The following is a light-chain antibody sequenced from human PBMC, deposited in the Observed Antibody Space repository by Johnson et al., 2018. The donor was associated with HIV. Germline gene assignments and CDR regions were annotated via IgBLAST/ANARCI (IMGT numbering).Light chain of an antibody. CDR1: SSNFGNNY. CDR3: ATWDTSLSAGGV. CDR2: KND. Sequence: SVLTQPPSVSAAPGQKVTISCSTNSSNFGNNYVSWYQQLPGTAPKLLIYKNDKRPSGIPDRFSGSKSGTSATLDITRLQTGDEADYYCATWDTSLSAGGVFGTGTKVTVL. J-gene: IGLJ1*01. V-gene: IGLV1-51*02.